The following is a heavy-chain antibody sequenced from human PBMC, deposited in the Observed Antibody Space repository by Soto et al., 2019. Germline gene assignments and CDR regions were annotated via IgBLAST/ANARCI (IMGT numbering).Heavy chain of an antibody. CDR2: ISAGGNTK. CDR1: GFTLSNIG. Sequence: QVQLVESGGGVVQPGTSLRLACEASGFTLSNIGMQWVRQAPGKGLEWVAVISAGGNTKYYAGSVKGRFTISRDNFKNTLFLQMNSLRTEDTAVYYCAKESGGERYAAYFDLWGQGTRVTVSS. D-gene: IGHD2-21*01. V-gene: IGHV3-30*18. CDR3: AKESGGERYAAYFDL. J-gene: IGHJ4*02.